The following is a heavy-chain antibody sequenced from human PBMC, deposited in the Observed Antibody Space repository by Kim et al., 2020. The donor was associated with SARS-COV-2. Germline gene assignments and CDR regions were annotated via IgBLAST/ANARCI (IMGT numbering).Heavy chain of an antibody. D-gene: IGHD4-17*01. CDR3: ATQAGTTVTTGDTDEDFQH. CDR2: IYSGDSDT. V-gene: IGHV5-51*06. J-gene: IGHJ1*01. CDR1: GYSFTSYW. Sequence: GESLKISCKGSGYSFTSYWIGWVRQMPGKVLEWMGIIYSGDSDTRYSPSFQGQVTISAYKSISTAYLQWSSLKASDTAMYYCATQAGTTVTTGDTDEDFQHWGQGTLVTVSS.